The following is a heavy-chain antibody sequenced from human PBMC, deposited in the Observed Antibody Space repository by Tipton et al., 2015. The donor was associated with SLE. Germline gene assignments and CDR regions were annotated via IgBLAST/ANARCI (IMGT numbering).Heavy chain of an antibody. V-gene: IGHV4-61*02. D-gene: IGHD2-15*01. Sequence: TLSLTCTVSGGSISSGSYYWSWIRQPAGKGLEWIGRIYSRGSTNYTLSLKSRVTISVDTSKNQLSLKVTSVTAADAAIYYCARGVAGYYFYYYMDVWGKGTTVTISS. CDR1: GGSISSGSYY. J-gene: IGHJ6*03. CDR2: IYSRGST. CDR3: ARGVAGYYFYYYMDV.